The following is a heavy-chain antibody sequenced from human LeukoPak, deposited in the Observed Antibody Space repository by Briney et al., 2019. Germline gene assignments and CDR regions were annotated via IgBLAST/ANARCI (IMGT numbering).Heavy chain of an antibody. CDR1: GFTFSRYW. Sequence: GGSLRLSYVASGFTFSRYWMTWFRQAPGKGLEWVANMKQDGSQKNYVDSVKGRFTISRDNARKSLFLQMNSLRGEDTAVYYCARGGTFDIWGQGTRVTVSS. CDR2: MKQDGSQK. CDR3: ARGGTFDI. V-gene: IGHV3-7*01. J-gene: IGHJ3*02.